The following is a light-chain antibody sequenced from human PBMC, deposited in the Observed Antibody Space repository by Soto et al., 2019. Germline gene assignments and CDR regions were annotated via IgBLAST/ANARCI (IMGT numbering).Light chain of an antibody. CDR1: QGISRS. V-gene: IGKV1D-12*01. CDR3: QQADTFPSS. J-gene: IGKJ5*01. CDR2: AAS. Sequence: DIQMTQPPSSVSASVGDRGTISCQASQGISRSLAWYQQKPGKAPKLLIYAASSLQSGVPSRFSGSGFGTDLTRTISSLQLEDSAIYYCQQADTFPSSFGQGTRLEIK.